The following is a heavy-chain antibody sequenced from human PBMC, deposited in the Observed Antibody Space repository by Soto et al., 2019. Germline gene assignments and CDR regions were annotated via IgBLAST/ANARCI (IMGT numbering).Heavy chain of an antibody. CDR3: AKTPGGLLLWFGEGHDLFDY. D-gene: IGHD3-10*01. J-gene: IGHJ4*02. V-gene: IGHV3-23*01. CDR2: ISGSGGST. Sequence: EVQLLESGGGLVQPGGSLRLSCAASGFTFSSFAMNWVRQAPGKGLEWVSAISGSGGSTYYADSVKGRFTISRDNSKNAVYLQMNSLRAGDTAVYYCAKTPGGLLLWFGEGHDLFDYWGQGTLVTVSS. CDR1: GFTFSSFA.